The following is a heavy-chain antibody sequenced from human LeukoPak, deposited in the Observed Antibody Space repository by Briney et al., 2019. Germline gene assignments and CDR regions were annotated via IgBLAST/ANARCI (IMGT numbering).Heavy chain of an antibody. J-gene: IGHJ3*02. CDR1: GYTFTGYY. D-gene: IGHD3-16*01. Sequence: ASVKVSCKASGYTFTGYYMHWVRQAPGQGLEWMGWINPSSGGTNYAQKFQGRVTMTRDTSISTAYMELSRLRSDDTAVYYCARDGAVRAFDIWGQGTMVTVSS. CDR3: ARDGAVRAFDI. CDR2: INPSSGGT. V-gene: IGHV1-2*02.